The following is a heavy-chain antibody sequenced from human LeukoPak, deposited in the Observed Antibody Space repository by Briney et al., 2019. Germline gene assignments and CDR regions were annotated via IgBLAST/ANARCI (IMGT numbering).Heavy chain of an antibody. J-gene: IGHJ4*02. CDR1: GGSISSYY. CDR2: TYYSGST. CDR3: ARGPRVYCSGGSCYYLDY. Sequence: SETLSLTCTVSGGSISSYYWSWIRQPPGKGLEWIGYTYYSGSTSYNPSLKSRVTISLDTSKNQFPLKLSSVTAADTAVYYCARGPRVYCSGGSCYYLDYWGQGTLVTVSS. V-gene: IGHV4-59*01. D-gene: IGHD2-15*01.